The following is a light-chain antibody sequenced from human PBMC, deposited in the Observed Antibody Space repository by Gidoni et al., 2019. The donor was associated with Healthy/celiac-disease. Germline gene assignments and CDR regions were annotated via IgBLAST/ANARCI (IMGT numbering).Light chain of an antibody. V-gene: IGKV1-5*03. CDR3: QQYNSYT. CDR1: QSISSW. J-gene: IGKJ2*01. CDR2: KAS. Sequence: DIQMTQSPYTLSASVGDRVTITCRASQSISSWLAWYQQKPGKAPKLLIYKASSLESGVPPRFSGSGSGTEFTLTISSLQPDDFATYYCQQYNSYTFGQGTKLEIK.